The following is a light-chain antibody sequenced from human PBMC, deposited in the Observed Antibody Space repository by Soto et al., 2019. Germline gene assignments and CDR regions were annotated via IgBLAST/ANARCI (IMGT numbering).Light chain of an antibody. CDR3: SLYTSDNTYV. Sequence: QSALTQPPSVAGSPGKSVTLYCTGTIIDFVSDNRVSWYQQSPGSAPKLMIDEVRNRPSAVPDLVSGSKSGNTASLTIPGLQTADEANYFCSLYTSDNTYVFGTGTKLTVL. CDR1: IIDFVSDNR. J-gene: IGLJ1*01. V-gene: IGLV2-18*01. CDR2: EVR.